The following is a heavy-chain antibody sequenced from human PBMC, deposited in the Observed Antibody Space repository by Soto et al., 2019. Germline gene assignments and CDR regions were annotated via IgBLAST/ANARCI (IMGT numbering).Heavy chain of an antibody. J-gene: IGHJ5*01. CDR2: IDGDGGDT. CDR1: GITFNPNA. V-gene: IGHV3-23*01. Sequence: EVQLLESGGGLIHLGGSLRLACVASGITFNPNAMIWVRQAPGKGLEWVSAIDGDGGDTFFADFVKGRFTMSRDNSKNTVYLHMRSLTAEDTAIYYCARGRLAVGSDWFDSWGPGTLVTVSS. D-gene: IGHD1-26*01. CDR3: ARGRLAVGSDWFDS.